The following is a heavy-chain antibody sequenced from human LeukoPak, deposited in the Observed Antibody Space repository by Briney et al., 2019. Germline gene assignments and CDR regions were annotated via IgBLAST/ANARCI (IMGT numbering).Heavy chain of an antibody. Sequence: QTGGSLRLSCAASGFTFSSYAMSWVRQAPGKGLEWVSAISGSGGSTYYADSVKGRFTISRDNSKNTLYLQMNSLRAEDTAVYYCAKGYDSSGYYLFDAFDIWGQGTMVTVSS. CDR3: AKGYDSSGYYLFDAFDI. CDR1: GFTFSSYA. V-gene: IGHV3-23*01. D-gene: IGHD3-22*01. CDR2: ISGSGGST. J-gene: IGHJ3*02.